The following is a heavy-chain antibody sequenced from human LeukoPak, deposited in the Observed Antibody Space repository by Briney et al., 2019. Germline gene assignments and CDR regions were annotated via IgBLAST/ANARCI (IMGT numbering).Heavy chain of an antibody. J-gene: IGHJ4*02. CDR1: GGSISSGDYY. Sequence: SETLSLTCTVSGGSISSGDYYWSWIRQPPGKGLEWIGYIYYSGSTYYNPSLKSRVTISVDTSKNQFSLKLSSVTAADTAVYYCARDSPYDSSLPPDYWGQGTLVTVSS. CDR2: IYYSGST. D-gene: IGHD3-22*01. V-gene: IGHV4-30-4*01. CDR3: ARDSPYDSSLPPDY.